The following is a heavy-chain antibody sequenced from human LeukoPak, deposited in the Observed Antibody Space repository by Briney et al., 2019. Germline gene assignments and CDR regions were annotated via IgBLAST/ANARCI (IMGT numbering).Heavy chain of an antibody. V-gene: IGHV3-7*01. J-gene: IGHJ4*02. Sequence: GGSLRLSCAASGFTFSNYWMTWARQAPGKGLEWVAHINQDGSEEHYMDSVKARFTISRDNAKNSLSLQMNSLRAEDTAVYYCVRGGGVSGYDLLDYWGQGTLVTVSS. CDR3: VRGGGVSGYDLLDY. CDR1: GFTFSNYW. CDR2: INQDGSEE. D-gene: IGHD5-12*01.